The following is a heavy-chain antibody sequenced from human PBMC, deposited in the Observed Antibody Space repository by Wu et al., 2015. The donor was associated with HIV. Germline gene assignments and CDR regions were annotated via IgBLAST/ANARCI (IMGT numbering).Heavy chain of an antibody. CDR2: IYYSGST. CDR1: GGSISSGDYY. J-gene: IGHJ3*02. D-gene: IGHD6-19*01. V-gene: IGHV4-30-4*08. CDR3: ARLGTTVAGLDYAFDI. Sequence: QVQLQESGPGLVKPSQTLSLTCTVSGGSISSGDYYWSWIRQPPGKGLEWIGYIYYSGSTYYNPSLRSRLTISLDTSKKQFSLKLSSVTAADTAVYYCARLGTTVAGLDYAFDIWGQGTMVTVSS.